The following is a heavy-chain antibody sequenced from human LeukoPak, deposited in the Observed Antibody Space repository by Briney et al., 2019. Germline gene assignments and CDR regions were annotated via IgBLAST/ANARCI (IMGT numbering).Heavy chain of an antibody. CDR1: GYTFTGYC. J-gene: IGHJ3*02. Sequence: GASVKVSCKASGYTFTGYCMHWVRQAPGQGLEWMGRINPNSGGTNYAQKFQGRVTITTDESTSTAYMELSNLRSEDTAVYYCARGQYYYDSSGSRRSGAFDIWGQGTMVTVSS. CDR2: INPNSGGT. V-gene: IGHV1-2*06. D-gene: IGHD3-22*01. CDR3: ARGQYYYDSSGSRRSGAFDI.